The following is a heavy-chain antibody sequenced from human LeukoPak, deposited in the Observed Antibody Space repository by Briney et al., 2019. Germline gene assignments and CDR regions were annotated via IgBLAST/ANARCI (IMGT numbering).Heavy chain of an antibody. D-gene: IGHD4-17*01. CDR1: GLSLNRRKLY. CDR3: AGYALGDNYFEY. J-gene: IGHJ4*02. Sequence: SDTVSHMYTVSGLSLNRRKLYWVDARQPPGRAPEWIGSIYYYGTTYYNPSHRSRLNISIDASKHQLSLELPSVTPAHTAVYHCAGYALGDNYFEYWGQGKLVPVS. CDR2: IYYYGTT. V-gene: IGHV4-39*01.